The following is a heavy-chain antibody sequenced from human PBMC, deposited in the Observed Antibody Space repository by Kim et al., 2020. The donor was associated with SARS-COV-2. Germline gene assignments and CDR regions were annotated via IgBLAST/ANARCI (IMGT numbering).Heavy chain of an antibody. CDR1: GLTFRKYA. J-gene: IGHJ4*02. D-gene: IGHD4-17*01. V-gene: IGHV3-23*01. Sequence: GGSLRLSCAASGLTFRKYAMSWVRQAPGKGLEWVSGINDGGESRNYADSVKGRFTISRDNSKNTLYLQMNSLRAEDTTVYYCAKDRENYGDYQFDYWGQGGLFTVSS. CDR3: AKDRENYGDYQFDY. CDR2: INDGGESR.